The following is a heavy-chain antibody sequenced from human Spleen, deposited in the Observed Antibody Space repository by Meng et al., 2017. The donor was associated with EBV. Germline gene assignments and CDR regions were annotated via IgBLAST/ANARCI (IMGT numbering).Heavy chain of an antibody. CDR1: GFTLSSYW. Sequence: EVQVMKSGGGLVQPGGSLRLSCAASGFTLSSYWVHWVRQAPGKGLVWVSRISDDGNAATFADSVKGRFTVSRDNANNTLLLQMSTVRPEDTAVYSCARESSGSTTLDYWGQGTLVTVSS. CDR3: ARESSGSTTLDY. J-gene: IGHJ4*02. CDR2: ISDDGNAA. V-gene: IGHV3-74*03. D-gene: IGHD5-12*01.